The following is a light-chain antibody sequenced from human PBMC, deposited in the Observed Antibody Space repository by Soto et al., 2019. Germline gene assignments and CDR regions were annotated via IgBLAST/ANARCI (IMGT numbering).Light chain of an antibody. CDR3: SSYAGSNIVL. J-gene: IGLJ2*01. Sequence: QSVLTQPPSASRSPGQSVTISCTGTSSDVGGYNYVSWYQQHPGKAPKVMIYEVSKRPSGVPDRFSGSKSGNTASLTVSGLQAEDEADYYCSSYAGSNIVLFGGGTQLTVL. CDR2: EVS. CDR1: SSDVGGYNY. V-gene: IGLV2-8*02.